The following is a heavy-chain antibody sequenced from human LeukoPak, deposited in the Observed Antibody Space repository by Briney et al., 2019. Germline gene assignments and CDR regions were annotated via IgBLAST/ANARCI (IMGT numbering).Heavy chain of an antibody. CDR1: GFTFSSYA. Sequence: GGSLRLSCAASGFTFSSYAMHWVRQAPGKGLEWVAVISYDGSNKYYADSVKGRFTISRDNSKNTLYLQMNSLRAEDTAVYYCARVPYSSSWYGDYWGQGTLVTVSS. J-gene: IGHJ4*02. D-gene: IGHD6-13*01. V-gene: IGHV3-30*04. CDR3: ARVPYSSSWYGDY. CDR2: ISYDGSNK.